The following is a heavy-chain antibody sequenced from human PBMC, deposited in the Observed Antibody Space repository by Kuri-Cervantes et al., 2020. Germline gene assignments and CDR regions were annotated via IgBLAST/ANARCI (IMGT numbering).Heavy chain of an antibody. CDR3: ASLMSSSYFDY. CDR1: GFTVSANY. D-gene: IGHD6-6*01. V-gene: IGHV3-53*01. CDR2: ICSGDNT. J-gene: IGHJ4*02. Sequence: GGSLRLSCAASGFTVSANYMSWVRQAPGKGLESVSIICSGDNTYYADSVKGRFTISRDNSQNTLYLQMNSLRVEDTAIYYCASLMSSSYFDYWGQGILVTVSS.